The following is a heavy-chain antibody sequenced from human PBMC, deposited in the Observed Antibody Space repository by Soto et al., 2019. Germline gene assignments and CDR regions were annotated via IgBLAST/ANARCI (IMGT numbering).Heavy chain of an antibody. V-gene: IGHV3-21*01. D-gene: IGHD5-12*01. CDR1: GFTFSSYS. CDR2: ISSSSSYI. CDR3: ATLPGGYSGNDY. J-gene: IGHJ4*02. Sequence: EVQLVESGGGLVKPGGSLRLSCAASGFTFSSYSMNWVRQAPGKGLEWVSSISSSSSYIYYADSVKGRFTISRDNAKNSLYLQMNGLRAEDTAVYYCATLPGGYSGNDYWGQGTLVTVSS.